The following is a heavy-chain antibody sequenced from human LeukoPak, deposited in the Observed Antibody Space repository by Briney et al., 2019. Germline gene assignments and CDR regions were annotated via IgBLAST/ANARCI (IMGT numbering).Heavy chain of an antibody. CDR1: GFTFDDYA. Sequence: GGSLRLSCAASGFTFDDYAMHWVRQAPGKGLEWVSGINWNCGSIGYADSVKGRFTISRDNAKNSLYLQMNSLRAEDTALYYCAKAIVPYCSSTSCYENAFDIWGQGTMVTVSS. CDR2: INWNCGSI. J-gene: IGHJ3*02. V-gene: IGHV3-9*01. D-gene: IGHD2-2*01. CDR3: AKAIVPYCSSTSCYENAFDI.